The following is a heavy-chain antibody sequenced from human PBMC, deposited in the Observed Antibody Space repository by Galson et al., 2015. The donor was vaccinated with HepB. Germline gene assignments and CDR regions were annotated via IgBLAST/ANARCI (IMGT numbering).Heavy chain of an antibody. CDR2: IKEDGSEK. V-gene: IGHV3-7*03. CDR1: GFTLRSYW. J-gene: IGHJ4*02. Sequence: SLRLSCAASGFTLRSYWMAWVRQAPGKGLEWVANIKEDGSEKYCVDSVKGRYTISRDNAKNSLYLQMNSLRGEDTAVYYCVRDVRHGNFDYWGQGTLVTVSS. CDR3: VRDVRHGNFDY.